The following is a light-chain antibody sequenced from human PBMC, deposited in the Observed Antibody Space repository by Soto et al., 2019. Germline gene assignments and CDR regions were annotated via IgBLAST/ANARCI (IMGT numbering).Light chain of an antibody. CDR2: GAS. J-gene: IGKJ1*01. CDR1: QSVSSY. V-gene: IGKV3D-15*01. CDR3: QQYNNWPRT. Sequence: EIVLPQSPATLSLSPGERATLSCRASQSVSSYLAWYQQKPGQAPRLLIYGASSRATGIPDRFSGSGSGTEFTLTISSLQSEDFAVYYCQQYNNWPRTCGQGTRWIS.